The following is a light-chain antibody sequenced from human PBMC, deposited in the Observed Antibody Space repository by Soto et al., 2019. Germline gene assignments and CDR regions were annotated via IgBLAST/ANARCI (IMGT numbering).Light chain of an antibody. J-gene: IGLJ2*01. CDR3: CSYAGSVV. CDR2: EGS. V-gene: IGLV2-23*01. Sequence: QSALTQPASVSGSPGQSITISCTGTSSDVGSYNLVSWYQQLPGKAPKLMIYEGSERPSGVSNRFSGSKSGNTASLTISGLQAEDEADYYCCSYAGSVVFGGGTKLTVL. CDR1: SSDVGSYNL.